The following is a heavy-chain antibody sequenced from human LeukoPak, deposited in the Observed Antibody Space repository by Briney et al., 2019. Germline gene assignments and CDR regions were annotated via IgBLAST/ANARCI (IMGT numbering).Heavy chain of an antibody. V-gene: IGHV3-7*01. CDR3: ARGAGRYDILTGYYYFDY. J-gene: IGHJ4*02. Sequence: GGSLRLSCAASGFNFSSYWMSWVRQTPDKGLEWVANLKPDGGEDNYVDSVRGRFTISRDNAKNSLYLQMNSLRAEDTAVYYCARGAGRYDILTGYYYFDYWGQGTLVTVSS. CDR1: GFNFSSYW. D-gene: IGHD3-9*01. CDR2: LKPDGGED.